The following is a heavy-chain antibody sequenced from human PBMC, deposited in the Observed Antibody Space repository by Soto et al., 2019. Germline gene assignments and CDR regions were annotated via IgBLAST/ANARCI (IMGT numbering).Heavy chain of an antibody. CDR3: AKSKRITMIVVVIKTPHYFDY. CDR2: ISGSGGST. CDR1: GFTFSSYA. D-gene: IGHD3-22*01. Sequence: PGGSLRLSCAACGFTFSSYAMSWVRQAPGKGLEWVSAISGSGGSTYYADSVKGRFTISRDNSKNTLYLQMNSLRAEDTAVYYCAKSKRITMIVVVIKTPHYFDYWGQGTLVTSPQ. J-gene: IGHJ4*02. V-gene: IGHV3-23*01.